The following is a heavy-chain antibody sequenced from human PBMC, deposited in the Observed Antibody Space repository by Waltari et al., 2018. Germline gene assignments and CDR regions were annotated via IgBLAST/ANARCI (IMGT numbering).Heavy chain of an antibody. J-gene: IGHJ3*02. CDR2: IIPIFGTA. D-gene: IGHD1-26*01. Sequence: PTQGLEWMGGIIPIFGTANYAQKFQGRVTITTDESTSTAYMELSSLRSEDTAVYYCARDLGGSYRPSDAFDIWGQGTMVTVSS. V-gene: IGHV1-69*05. CDR3: ARDLGGSYRPSDAFDI.